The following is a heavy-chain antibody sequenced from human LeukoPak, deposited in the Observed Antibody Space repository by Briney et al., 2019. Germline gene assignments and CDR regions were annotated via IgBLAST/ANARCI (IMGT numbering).Heavy chain of an antibody. CDR2: ISYDGSNK. Sequence: GGSLRLSCAASGFTFSSYGMHWVRQAPGKGLEWVAVISYDGSNKYYADSVKGRFTISRDNSKNTLYLQMNSLRAEDTAVYYCATSYSSSSGPFDSWGQGTLVTVSS. D-gene: IGHD6-6*01. V-gene: IGHV3-30*03. CDR3: ATSYSSSSGPFDS. J-gene: IGHJ4*02. CDR1: GFTFSSYG.